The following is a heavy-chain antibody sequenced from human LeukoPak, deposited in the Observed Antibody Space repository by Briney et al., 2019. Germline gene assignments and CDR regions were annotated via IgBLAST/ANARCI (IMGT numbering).Heavy chain of an antibody. D-gene: IGHD3-10*01. V-gene: IGHV4-59*01. CDR2: IYYSGST. CDR3: ARGDSMVRGVTPFDY. CDR1: GGSISSYY. Sequence: SETLSLTCTVSGGSISSYYWSWIRQPPGKGLEWIGYIYYSGSTNYNPSLKSRVTISVDTSKNQFSPKLSSVTAADTAVYYCARGDSMVRGVTPFDYWGQGTLVTVSS. J-gene: IGHJ4*02.